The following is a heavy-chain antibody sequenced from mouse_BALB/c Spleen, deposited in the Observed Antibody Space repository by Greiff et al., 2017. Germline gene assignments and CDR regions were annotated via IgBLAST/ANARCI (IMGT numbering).Heavy chain of an antibody. CDR1: GYSITSDYA. J-gene: IGHJ1*01. D-gene: IGHD2-13*01. V-gene: IGHV3-2*02. CDR2: ISYSGST. CDR3: AREGLGTGYFDV. Sequence: VQLKESGPGLVKPSQSLSLTCTVTGYSITSDYAWNWIRQFPGNKLEWMGYISYSGSTSYNPSLKSRISITRDTSKNQFFLQLNSVTTEDTATYYCAREGLGTGYFDVWGAGTTVTVSS.